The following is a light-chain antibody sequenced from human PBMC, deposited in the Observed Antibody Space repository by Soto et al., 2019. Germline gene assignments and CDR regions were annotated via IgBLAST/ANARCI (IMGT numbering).Light chain of an antibody. Sequence: DIQMTQSPSSLSASVGDRVTLTCRASQDIGQYLAWYQQRPGKVPKLLIYYVSNLQSGVPSRFSGSGSGTEFTLSISSLQPEDVATYYCLKYTKDAPGTFGQGTKVEIK. J-gene: IGKJ1*01. CDR2: YVS. V-gene: IGKV1-27*01. CDR3: LKYTKDAPGT. CDR1: QDIGQY.